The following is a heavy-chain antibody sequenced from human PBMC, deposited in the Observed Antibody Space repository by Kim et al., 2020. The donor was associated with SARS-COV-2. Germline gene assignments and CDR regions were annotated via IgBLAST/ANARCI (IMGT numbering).Heavy chain of an antibody. V-gene: IGHV3-9*01. J-gene: IGHJ4*02. CDR3: AKVGYSYGSGYFDY. CDR1: GFTFDDYA. CDR2: ISWNSGSI. D-gene: IGHD5-18*01. Sequence: GGSLRLSCAASGFTFDDYAMHWVRQAPGKGLEWVSGISWNSGSIGYADSVKGRFTISRDNAKNSLYLQMNSLRAEDTALYYCAKVGYSYGSGYFDYWGQGTLVTVSS.